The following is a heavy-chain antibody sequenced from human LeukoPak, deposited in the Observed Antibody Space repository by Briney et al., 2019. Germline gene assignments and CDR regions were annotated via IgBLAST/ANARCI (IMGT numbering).Heavy chain of an antibody. J-gene: IGHJ6*03. CDR3: ARDRADYYYYYMDV. CDR1: GYTFTSYY. CDR2: INPSGGST. V-gene: IGHV1-46*01. Sequence: GASVKVSCKASGYTFTSYYMHWVRRAPGQGLEWMGIINPSGGSTNYAQKFQGRVTITADKSTSTAYMELSSLRSEDTAVYYCARDRADYYYYYMDVWGKGTTVTVSS.